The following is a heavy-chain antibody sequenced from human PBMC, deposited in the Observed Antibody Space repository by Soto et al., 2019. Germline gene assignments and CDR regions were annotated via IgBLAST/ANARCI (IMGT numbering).Heavy chain of an antibody. CDR3: ARTRSGRNYYYYGMDV. J-gene: IGHJ6*02. CDR1: GYTFTSYA. V-gene: IGHV1-3*01. CDR2: INAGNVNT. D-gene: IGHD2-15*01. Sequence: QVQLVQSGAEVKKPGASVKVSCKASGYTFTSYAMHWVRQAPGQRLEWMGWINAGNVNTKYSQKFQGRVTITRDTSASTAYMELSSLRSEDTAVYYCARTRSGRNYYYYGMDVWGQGTTVTVSS.